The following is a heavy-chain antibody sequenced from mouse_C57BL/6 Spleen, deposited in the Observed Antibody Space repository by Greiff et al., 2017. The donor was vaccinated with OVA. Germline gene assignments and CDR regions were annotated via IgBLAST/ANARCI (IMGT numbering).Heavy chain of an antibody. J-gene: IGHJ2*01. D-gene: IGHD2-3*01. V-gene: IGHV5-4*03. CDR1: GFTFSSYA. CDR2: ISDGGSYT. Sequence: EVKLVESGGGLVKPGGSLKLSCAASGFTFSSYAMSWVRQTPEKRLEWVATISDGGSYTYYPDNVQGRFTISRDNAKNNLYLQMSHLKSEDTAMYYCAGGLDGYFDDWGQGTTLTVSS. CDR3: AGGLDGYFDD.